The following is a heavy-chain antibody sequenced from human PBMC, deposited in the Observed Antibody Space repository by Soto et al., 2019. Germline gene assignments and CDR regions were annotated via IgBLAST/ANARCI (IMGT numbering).Heavy chain of an antibody. Sequence: EVQLVESGGGLMQPGGSLRLSCAASGFTVSSNYMSWVRQAPGKGLEWVSVIYSGGTTYYADSVRGRFTISRDDSKNTLYLQMNSLGGEDTAVYYCARGAMVIPPDYYYGMDVWGQGTTVTVSS. J-gene: IGHJ6*02. V-gene: IGHV3-53*01. D-gene: IGHD2-21*01. CDR1: GFTVSSNY. CDR2: IYSGGTT. CDR3: ARGAMVIPPDYYYGMDV.